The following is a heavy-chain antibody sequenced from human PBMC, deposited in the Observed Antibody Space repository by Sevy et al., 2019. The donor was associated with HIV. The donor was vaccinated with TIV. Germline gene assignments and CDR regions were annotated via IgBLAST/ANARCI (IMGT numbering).Heavy chain of an antibody. CDR1: GYTFAGYY. D-gene: IGHD2-2*01. CDR2: IKPNSGGT. J-gene: IGHJ6*02. CDR3: ARPEPAANYGMDV. Sequence: ASVKVSCKASGYTFAGYYMHWVRQAPGQGLEWMGRIKPNSGGTNYAQKFQGRVTMTRDTSISTAYMELSRLRSDDTAVYYCARPEPAANYGMDVWGQGTTVTVSS. V-gene: IGHV1-2*06.